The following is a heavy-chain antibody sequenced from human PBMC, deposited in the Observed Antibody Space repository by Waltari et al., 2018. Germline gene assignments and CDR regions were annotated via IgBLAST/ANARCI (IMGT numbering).Heavy chain of an antibody. CDR2: IYHSGST. Sequence: QVQLQESGPGLVKPSETLSLTCAVSGYSISSGYYWGRIRQPPGKGLEWIGSIYHSGSTYYNPSLKSRVTISVDTSKNQFSLKLSSVTAADTAVYYCARDRGYSSSSRWFDPWGQGTLVTVSS. CDR1: GYSISSGYY. D-gene: IGHD6-6*01. CDR3: ARDRGYSSSSRWFDP. J-gene: IGHJ5*02. V-gene: IGHV4-38-2*02.